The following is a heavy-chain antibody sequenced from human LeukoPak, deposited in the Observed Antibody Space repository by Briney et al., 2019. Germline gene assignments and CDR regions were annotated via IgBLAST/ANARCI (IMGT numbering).Heavy chain of an antibody. V-gene: IGHV4-39*01. D-gene: IGHD3-10*01. CDR3: ARLSLLLWFGELRYNWFDP. CDR1: GDSISSTSYY. J-gene: IGHJ5*02. CDR2: IYYTGST. Sequence: QPSETLSLTCTVSGDSISSTSYYWGWIRQPPGKGLEWIGSIYYTGSTSYNPSLKSRVTMSIDTSKNQSSLKLSSVTAADTAVYYCARLSLLLWFGELRYNWFDPWGQGTLVTVSS.